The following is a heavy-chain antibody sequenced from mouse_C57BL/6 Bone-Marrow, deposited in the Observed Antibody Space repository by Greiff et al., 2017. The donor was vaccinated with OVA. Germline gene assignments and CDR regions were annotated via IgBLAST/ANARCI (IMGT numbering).Heavy chain of an antibody. Sequence: VQLQQSGPELVKPGASVKISCKASGYTFTDYYMNWVKQSHGKSLEWIGDINPNNGGTSYNQKFKGKATLTVDKSSSTAYMELRSLTSEDSAVYYCARSRWSYAMDYWGQGTSGTVSS. D-gene: IGHD1-1*02. J-gene: IGHJ4*01. CDR1: GYTFTDYY. CDR2: INPNNGGT. V-gene: IGHV1-26*01. CDR3: ARSRWSYAMDY.